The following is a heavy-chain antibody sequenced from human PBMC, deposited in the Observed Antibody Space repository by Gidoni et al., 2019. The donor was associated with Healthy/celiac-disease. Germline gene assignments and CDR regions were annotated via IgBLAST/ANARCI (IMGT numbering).Heavy chain of an antibody. J-gene: IGHJ6*03. CDR1: GGTFSSYA. CDR2: IIPIFGTA. CDR3: AREGGHYDILTGYYPRHYYMDV. D-gene: IGHD3-9*01. Sequence: QVQLVQSGAEVKKPGSSVRVYCKASGGTFSSYAITWVRQAPGQGLEWMGGIIPIFGTANYAQKFQGRVTITADESTSTAYMDLSSLRSEDTAVYYCAREGGHYDILTGYYPRHYYMDVWGKGTTVTVSS. V-gene: IGHV1-69*01.